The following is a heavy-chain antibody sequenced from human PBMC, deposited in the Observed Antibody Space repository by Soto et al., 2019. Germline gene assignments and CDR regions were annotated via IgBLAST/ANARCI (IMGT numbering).Heavy chain of an antibody. CDR3: ARGGDYYFDS. V-gene: IGHV4-30-2*01. D-gene: IGHD2-21*02. Sequence: SETLSLTCSVSGDSISSGGFSWSWVRQPPGGGLEWIGYIFHSGGTYYNPSLKSRVTISIDRSKNQFSLKLNSVTAADTAVYYCARGGDYYFDSWGQGTLVTVSS. CDR1: GDSISSGGFS. CDR2: IFHSGGT. J-gene: IGHJ4*02.